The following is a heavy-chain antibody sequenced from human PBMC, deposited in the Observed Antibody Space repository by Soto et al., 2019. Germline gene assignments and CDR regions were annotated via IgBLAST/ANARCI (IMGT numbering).Heavy chain of an antibody. CDR3: ARSFDFWSGYPPYGMDV. Sequence: LSLTCGVYGGSFRGYYWSWILQPPGKGLEWVSYISSSGSTIYYADSVKGRFTISRDNAKNSLYLQMNSLRAEDTAVYYCARSFDFWSGYPPYGMDVWGQGTTVTVSS. J-gene: IGHJ6*02. D-gene: IGHD3-3*01. CDR1: GGSFRGYY. V-gene: IGHV3-11*01. CDR2: ISSSGSTI.